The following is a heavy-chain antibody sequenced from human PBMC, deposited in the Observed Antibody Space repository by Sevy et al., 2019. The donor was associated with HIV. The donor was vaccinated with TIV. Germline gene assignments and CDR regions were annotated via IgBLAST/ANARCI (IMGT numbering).Heavy chain of an antibody. CDR3: ARVVSMGQQLNGHFDL. D-gene: IGHD1-1*01. J-gene: IGHJ2*01. Sequence: SETLSLTCTVSGGSISSYYWSWIRQPPGKGLEWIGYIYYSGSTNYNPSLKSRVTISVDTSKNQFSLKLSSVTAADTAVYYCARVVSMGQQLNGHFDLWGRGTLVTVSS. CDR2: IYYSGST. V-gene: IGHV4-59*13. CDR1: GGSISSYY.